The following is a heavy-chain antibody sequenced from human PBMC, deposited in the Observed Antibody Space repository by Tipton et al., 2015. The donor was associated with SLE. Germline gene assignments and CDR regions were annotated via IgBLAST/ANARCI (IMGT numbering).Heavy chain of an antibody. CDR2: INPNSGGT. CDR3: AREFGSYSSSRFEDWFDY. CDR1: GYTFTGYY. J-gene: IGHJ4*02. D-gene: IGHD6-13*01. Sequence: QVQLVQSGAEVKKPGASVKVSCKASGYTFTGYYMHWVRQAPGQGLEWMGWINPNSGGTNYAQKFQGRVTMTRDTSISTAYMELSRLRSDDTAVYYCAREFGSYSSSRFEDWFDYWGQGTLVTVSS. V-gene: IGHV1-2*02.